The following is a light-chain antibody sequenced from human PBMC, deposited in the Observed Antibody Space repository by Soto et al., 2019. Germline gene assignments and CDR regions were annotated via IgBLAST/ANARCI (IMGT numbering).Light chain of an antibody. CDR1: SSDVGGYNY. CDR3: SSYAGANSVV. CDR2: EVS. V-gene: IGLV2-8*01. Sequence: QSALTQPPSASGSPGQSVTISCTGMSSDVGGYNYVSWYQQHPGKAPTLMIYEVSKRPSGVPDRFSGSKSGNTASLTVSGLQAEDETDYYCSSYAGANSVVFGGGTKLTVL. J-gene: IGLJ2*01.